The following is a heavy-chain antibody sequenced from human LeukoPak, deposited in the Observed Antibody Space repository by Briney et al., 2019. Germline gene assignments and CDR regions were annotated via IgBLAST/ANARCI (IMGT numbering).Heavy chain of an antibody. CDR2: IYTSGST. J-gene: IGHJ6*03. Sequence: SQTLSLTCTVSGGSISSGSYYWRWIRQPAGKGLEWIVRIYTSGSTNYNPYLKSRITKSVKRSKNTFSLKLSSVTAADTAVYYCARVFRIFGGVNYYYYMDVWGKGTTVTVSS. CDR3: ARVFRIFGGVNYYYYMDV. D-gene: IGHD3-3*01. CDR1: GGSISSGSYY. V-gene: IGHV4-61*02.